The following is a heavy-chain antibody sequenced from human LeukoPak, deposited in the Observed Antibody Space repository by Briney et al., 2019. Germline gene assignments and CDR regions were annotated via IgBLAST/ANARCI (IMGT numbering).Heavy chain of an antibody. Sequence: ASVKVSFKISGSSLTESSIHWVRQPPGKGLEWMGGFDPEDVETIYAEKFQGRVTLTDDRSTDTAYMELTRLTREDTAMYYCATRNCSGGSCLPEFFFYYLDVWGTGTTVTVSS. CDR3: ATRNCSGGSCLPEFFFYYLDV. CDR1: GSSLTESS. CDR2: FDPEDVET. V-gene: IGHV1-24*01. D-gene: IGHD2-15*01. J-gene: IGHJ6*03.